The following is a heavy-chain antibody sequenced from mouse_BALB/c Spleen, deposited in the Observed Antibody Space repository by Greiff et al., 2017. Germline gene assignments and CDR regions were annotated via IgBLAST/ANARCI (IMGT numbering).Heavy chain of an antibody. V-gene: IGHV1-15*01. J-gene: IGHJ2*02. D-gene: IGHD1-1*01. Sequence: QVQLKESGAELVRPGASVTLSCPASGYTFTAYEMHWVRQAPVHGLEWIGSIGPESGATAYTQKFKGQATLTADKSTSTAYLELRSLTSEDSAVYYCTRRERYNGPFAYWGQGTSVTVS. CDR3: TRRERYNGPFAY. CDR2: IGPESGAT. CDR1: GYTFTAYE.